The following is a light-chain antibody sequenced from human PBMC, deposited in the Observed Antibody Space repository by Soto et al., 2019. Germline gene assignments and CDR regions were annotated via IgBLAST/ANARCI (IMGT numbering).Light chain of an antibody. CDR2: GAS. CDR1: QSISSSS. V-gene: IGKV3-20*01. J-gene: IGKJ2*01. Sequence: EIVLTQSPGTLSLSPGERATLSCRASQSISSSSLAWYQQKPGQAPRLLIYGASTRATGIPDRFSGSGSGTDVTLTISRLDPEDFAVYYCQHYGSSMYTFGQGTKLEI. CDR3: QHYGSSMYT.